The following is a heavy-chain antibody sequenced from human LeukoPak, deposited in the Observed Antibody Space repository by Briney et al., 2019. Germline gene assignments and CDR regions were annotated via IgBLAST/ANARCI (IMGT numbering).Heavy chain of an antibody. V-gene: IGHV3-21*01. J-gene: IGHJ2*01. CDR3: TGPASDWYFDL. Sequence: GGSLRLSCAASGFTFRSYTMNWVRQAPGKGLEWVSSISRSSSYMYYADSVKGRFTISRDDAKNSLYLQMNSLRGEDTAVYYCTGPASDWYFDLWGRGTLVTVSS. CDR2: ISRSSSYM. CDR1: GFTFRSYT.